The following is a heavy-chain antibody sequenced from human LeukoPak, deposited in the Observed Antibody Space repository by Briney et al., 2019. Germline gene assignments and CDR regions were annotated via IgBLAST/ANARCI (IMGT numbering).Heavy chain of an antibody. V-gene: IGHV3-11*04. Sequence: PGGSLRLSCAASGFTFSDYYMSWIRQAPGKGLEWVSYISSSGSTMFYADSVKGRFTISRDNSKNTLYLQMNSLRAEDTAVYYCAKIYEVVVISTGFDAFDIWGQGTMVTVSS. D-gene: IGHD3-22*01. J-gene: IGHJ3*02. CDR3: AKIYEVVVISTGFDAFDI. CDR2: ISSSGSTM. CDR1: GFTFSDYY.